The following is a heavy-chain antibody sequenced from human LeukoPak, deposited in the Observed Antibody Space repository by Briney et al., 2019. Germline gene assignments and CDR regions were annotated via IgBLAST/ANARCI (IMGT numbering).Heavy chain of an antibody. J-gene: IGHJ4*02. D-gene: IGHD6-6*01. Sequence: PGGSLRLSCAASAFTFSSYAMNWVRQAPGKGLEWVSAISASGGSTYYADSVKGRFTISRDNSKNTLYLQINSLRAEDTALYHCAKGGYSTSDGNFDYWGQGTLVSVSS. CDR3: AKGGYSTSDGNFDY. CDR1: AFTFSSYA. CDR2: ISASGGST. V-gene: IGHV3-23*01.